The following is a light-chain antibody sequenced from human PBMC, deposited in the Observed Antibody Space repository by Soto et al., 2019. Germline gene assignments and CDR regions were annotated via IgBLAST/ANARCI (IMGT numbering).Light chain of an antibody. J-gene: IGLJ2*01. CDR1: SYNIGAGYD. CDR3: QSYDSSLTGVV. V-gene: IGLV1-40*01. CDR2: DNN. Sequence: QTVVTQPPSVSGAPGQRVTISCTGSSYNIGAGYDVYWYQQLPGTAPKLLIYDNNRRPSGVRDRFSASKSGTSASLAVTGLQAEDEAEYYCQSYDSSLTGVVFGGGTKLTVL.